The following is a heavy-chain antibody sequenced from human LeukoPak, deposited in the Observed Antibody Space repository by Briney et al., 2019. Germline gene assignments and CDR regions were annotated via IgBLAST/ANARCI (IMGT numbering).Heavy chain of an antibody. CDR1: GFTFSSYE. CDR2: ISSSGSTI. Sequence: GGSLRLSCAASGFTFSSYEMNWVRRAPGKGLEWVSYISSSGSTIYYADSVKGRFTISRDNAKNSLYLQMNSLRAEDTAVYYCARAPSGCYEDWGQGTLVTVSS. J-gene: IGHJ4*02. D-gene: IGHD2-2*01. V-gene: IGHV3-48*03. CDR3: ARAPSGCYED.